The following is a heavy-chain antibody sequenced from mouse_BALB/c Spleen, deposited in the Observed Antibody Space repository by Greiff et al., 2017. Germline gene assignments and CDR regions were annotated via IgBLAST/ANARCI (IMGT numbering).Heavy chain of an antibody. CDR2: IYPYNGGT. CDR1: GYTFTDYN. D-gene: IGHD1-1*01. CDR3: ARDYGSSYFDY. V-gene: IGHV1S29*02. J-gene: IGHJ2*01. Sequence: EVQLQQSGPELVKPGASVKISCKDSGYTFTDYNMHWVKQSHGKSLEWIGYIYPYNGGTGYNQKFKSKATLTVDNSSSTAYMELRSLTSEDSAVYYCARDYGSSYFDYWGQGTTLTVSS.